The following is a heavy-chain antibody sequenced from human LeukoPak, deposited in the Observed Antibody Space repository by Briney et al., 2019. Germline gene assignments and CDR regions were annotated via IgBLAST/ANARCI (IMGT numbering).Heavy chain of an antibody. J-gene: IGHJ4*02. V-gene: IGHV3-9*01. D-gene: IGHD5-18*01. CDR3: ARAGIDTAMAQGDY. Sequence: GRSLRLSCAASGFTFHDYAMHWVRQAPGKGLEWVSGISWDSDTIGYADSVKGRFTISRDNAKNSLYLQMNSLRAEDTAVYYCARAGIDTAMAQGDYWGQGTLVTVSS. CDR2: ISWDSDTI. CDR1: GFTFHDYA.